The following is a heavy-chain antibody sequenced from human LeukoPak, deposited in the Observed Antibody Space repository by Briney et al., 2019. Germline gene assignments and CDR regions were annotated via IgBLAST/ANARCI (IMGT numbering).Heavy chain of an antibody. J-gene: IGHJ4*02. V-gene: IGHV4-30-2*01. CDR2: IYHSGST. D-gene: IGHD3-3*01. CDR1: GGSISSGGYP. CDR3: ARGRFLEWLSDLDY. Sequence: SQTLSLTCAVSGGSISSGGYPWSWIRQPPGKGLEWIGYIYHSGSTYYNPSLKSRVTISVDRSKNQFSLKLSSVTAADTAVYYCARGRFLEWLSDLDYWGQGTLVTVSS.